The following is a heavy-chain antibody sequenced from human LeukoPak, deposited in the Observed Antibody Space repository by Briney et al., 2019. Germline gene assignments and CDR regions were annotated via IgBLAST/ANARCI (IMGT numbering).Heavy chain of an antibody. J-gene: IGHJ6*02. Sequence: GGSLRLSCVASGFLFSDYGMHWVRQAPGKGLEWVGVISDDGSNKYYADSVKGRFTISRDNSKNTLYLQMNSLRAEDTAVYYCARDSSGYYYYYYGMDVWGQGTTVTVSS. CDR1: GFLFSDYG. CDR2: ISDDGSNK. V-gene: IGHV3-30*03. D-gene: IGHD3-22*01. CDR3: ARDSSGYYYYYYGMDV.